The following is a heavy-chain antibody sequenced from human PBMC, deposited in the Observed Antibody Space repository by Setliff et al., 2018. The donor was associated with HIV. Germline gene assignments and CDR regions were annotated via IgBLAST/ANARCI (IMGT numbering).Heavy chain of an antibody. V-gene: IGHV7-4-1*02. D-gene: IGHD3-22*01. J-gene: IGHJ3*02. CDR2: INTNTGKP. CDR3: ARFYDSGASYSDDAFDI. CDR1: GYTLSHYA. Sequence: ASVKVSCKASGYTLSHYAMNWVRQAPGQGLEWMGWINTNTGKPTYAQAFTGRFVFSLDTSVSTAYLQISSLRAEDTAVYYCARFYDSGASYSDDAFDIWGQGTMVTVSS.